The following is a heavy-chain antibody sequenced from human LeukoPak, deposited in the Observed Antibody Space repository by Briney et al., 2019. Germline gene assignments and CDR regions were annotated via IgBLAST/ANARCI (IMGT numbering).Heavy chain of an antibody. V-gene: IGHV3-48*02. D-gene: IGHD4-17*01. CDR3: ARDEGLYGDPADDAFDI. J-gene: IGHJ3*02. CDR2: ISSSSSTI. Sequence: GGSLRLSCAASGFTFSGSAMHWVRQASGKGLEWVSYISSSSSTIYYADSVKGRFTISRDNAKNSLYLQMNSLRDEDTAVYYCARDEGLYGDPADDAFDIWGQGTMVTVSS. CDR1: GFTFSGSA.